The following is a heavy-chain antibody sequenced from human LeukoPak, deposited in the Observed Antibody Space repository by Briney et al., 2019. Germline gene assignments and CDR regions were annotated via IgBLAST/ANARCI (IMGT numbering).Heavy chain of an antibody. D-gene: IGHD3-10*01. Sequence: GGSLRLSCGASGFTFSSYAMSWVRQAPGKGLEWVSAISGSGGSTYYADSVKGRFTISRDNSKNTLYLQMNSLRAEDTAVYYCAKTSYYYGSGSYWDYFDYWGQGTLVTVSS. CDR3: AKTSYYYGSGSYWDYFDY. J-gene: IGHJ4*02. CDR2: ISGSGGST. V-gene: IGHV3-23*01. CDR1: GFTFSSYA.